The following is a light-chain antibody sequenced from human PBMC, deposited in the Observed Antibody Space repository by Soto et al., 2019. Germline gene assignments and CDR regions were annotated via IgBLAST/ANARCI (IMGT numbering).Light chain of an antibody. V-gene: IGLV2-14*01. Sequence: QSALTQPASVSGSPGQSITISCTGTSSDVGSFNFVSWYQQHPGKAPKLMIYEVSNRPSGVSNRFSGSKSGNTASLTISGLLAEDEADYYCSSYTSSSSLDGVFGGGTKLTVL. CDR2: EVS. CDR1: SSDVGSFNF. CDR3: SSYTSSSSLDGV. J-gene: IGLJ3*02.